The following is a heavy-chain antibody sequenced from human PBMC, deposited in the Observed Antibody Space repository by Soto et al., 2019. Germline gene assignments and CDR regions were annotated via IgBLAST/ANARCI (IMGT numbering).Heavy chain of an antibody. CDR2: IYYSGST. CDR1: GGSISSYY. J-gene: IGHJ4*02. D-gene: IGHD7-27*01. Sequence: QVQLQESGPGLVKPSETLSLTCTVSGGSISSYYWSWIRQPPGKGLEWIGYIYYSGSTNYNPSLTSRVTISVDTSKNRFSLKLSSVTAAEAAGYCCARRWGRTFDYWGQGTLVTVSS. V-gene: IGHV4-59*08. CDR3: ARRWGRTFDY.